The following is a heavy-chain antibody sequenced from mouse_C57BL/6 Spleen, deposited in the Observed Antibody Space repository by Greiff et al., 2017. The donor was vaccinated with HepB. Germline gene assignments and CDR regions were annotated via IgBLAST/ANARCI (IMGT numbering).Heavy chain of an antibody. J-gene: IGHJ2*01. CDR3: ARWSYYSNYDYFDY. D-gene: IGHD2-5*01. V-gene: IGHV1-55*01. Sequence: VQLQQSGAELVKPGASVKMSCKASGYTFTSYWITWVKQRPGQGLEWIGDIYPGSGSTNYNEKFKSKATLTVDTSSSTAYMQLSSLTSEDSAVYYCARWSYYSNYDYFDYWGQGTTLTVSS. CDR2: IYPGSGST. CDR1: GYTFTSYW.